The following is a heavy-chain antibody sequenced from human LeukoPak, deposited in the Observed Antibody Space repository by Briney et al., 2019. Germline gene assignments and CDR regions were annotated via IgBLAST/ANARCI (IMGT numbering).Heavy chain of an antibody. Sequence: SETLSLTCTVSGGSISNYYWSWIRQPPGKGLDWIGCIYYSGSTNYNPSLESRVTISVDTSKNQFSLKLDSVTAADTAVYYCARGRSGSYHSPFDYWGQGTLVTVSS. CDR1: GGSISNYY. J-gene: IGHJ4*02. CDR3: ARGRSGSYHSPFDY. V-gene: IGHV4-59*13. D-gene: IGHD1-26*01. CDR2: IYYSGST.